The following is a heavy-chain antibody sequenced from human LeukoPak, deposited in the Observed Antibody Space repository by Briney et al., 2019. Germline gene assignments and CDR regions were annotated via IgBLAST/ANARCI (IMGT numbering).Heavy chain of an antibody. D-gene: IGHD1-26*01. CDR2: MNPNTGNA. CDR3: ARVGYSNSYDY. V-gene: IGHV1-8*03. CDR1: GYTLTELS. Sequence: GASVKVSCKVSGYTLTELSMHWVRQAPGQGLEWMGWMNPNTGNAGYAQKFQDRVTITWDASISTAYMDLSSLRSEDTAVYYCARVGYSNSYDYWGQGTLVSVSS. J-gene: IGHJ4*02.